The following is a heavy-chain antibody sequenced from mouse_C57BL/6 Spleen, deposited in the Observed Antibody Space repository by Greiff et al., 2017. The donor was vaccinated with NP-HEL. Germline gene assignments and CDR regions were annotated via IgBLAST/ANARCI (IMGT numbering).Heavy chain of an antibody. CDR3: ARGEAGTGYFDV. CDR2: INPNNGGT. CDR1: GYTFTDYN. V-gene: IGHV1-22*01. J-gene: IGHJ1*03. Sequence: EVQLQQSGPELVKPGASVKMSCKASGYTFTDYNMHWVKQSHGKSLEWIGYINPNNGGTSYNQKFKGKATLTVNKSSSTAYMELRSLTSEDSAVYYWARGEAGTGYFDVWGTGTTVTVSS. D-gene: IGHD4-1*01.